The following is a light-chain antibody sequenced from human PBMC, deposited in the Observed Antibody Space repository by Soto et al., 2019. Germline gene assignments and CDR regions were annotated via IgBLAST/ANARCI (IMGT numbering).Light chain of an antibody. Sequence: QSVLTQPPSVSGAPGQRVTISGTGSSSNIGAGYDVHWYQQLPGTAPKLLIYDNSNRPSGVPDRFSGSKSGTSASLAITGLQAEDEADYYCQSYDSTLGGSNVFGTGTKVTVL. CDR1: SSNIGAGYD. V-gene: IGLV1-40*01. CDR2: DNS. CDR3: QSYDSTLGGSNV. J-gene: IGLJ1*01.